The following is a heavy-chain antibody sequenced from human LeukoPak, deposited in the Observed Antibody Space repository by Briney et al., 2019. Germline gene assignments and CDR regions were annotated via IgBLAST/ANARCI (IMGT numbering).Heavy chain of an antibody. Sequence: GGSLRLSCAASRFTVSSNYMSWVRQAPGKGLEWVSVIYSDGSTYYADSVKGRFTISRDSSKNTLYVQMNSLRAEDTAVYYCARGFRFLAIDDWGQGTLVTVSS. CDR1: RFTVSSNY. J-gene: IGHJ4*02. D-gene: IGHD3-3*01. CDR2: IYSDGST. V-gene: IGHV3-53*01. CDR3: ARGFRFLAIDD.